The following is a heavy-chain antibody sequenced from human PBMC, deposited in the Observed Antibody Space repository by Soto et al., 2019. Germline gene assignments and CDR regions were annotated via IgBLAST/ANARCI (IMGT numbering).Heavy chain of an antibody. J-gene: IGHJ3*02. CDR1: GYTFTSYY. CDR2: INPSGGST. D-gene: IGHD2-15*01. V-gene: IGHV1-46*01. Sequence: QVQLVQSGAEVNKPGASVKVSCKASGYTFTSYYMHWVRQAPGQGLEWMGIINPSGGSTSYAQKFQGRVTMTRDTSTSTVYMELSSLRSEDTAVYYCARDLGVGGGNPRLDAFDIWGQGTMVTVSS. CDR3: ARDLGVGGGNPRLDAFDI.